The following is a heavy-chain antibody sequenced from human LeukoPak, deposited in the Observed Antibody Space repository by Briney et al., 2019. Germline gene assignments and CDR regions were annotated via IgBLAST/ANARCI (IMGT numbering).Heavy chain of an antibody. CDR2: IHHSGST. CDR1: VESFSDHY. CDR3: ARSPATSWSNFDY. Sequence: SETLCLTCAVYVESFSDHYWTWIRQPPGKGLEWIGEIHHSGSTTYRLSLKSRVTISVDRSKNQFSLKLTSVTAADTAVYYCARSPATSWSNFDYWGQGSLVTVSS. J-gene: IGHJ4*02. D-gene: IGHD2-2*01. V-gene: IGHV4-34*01.